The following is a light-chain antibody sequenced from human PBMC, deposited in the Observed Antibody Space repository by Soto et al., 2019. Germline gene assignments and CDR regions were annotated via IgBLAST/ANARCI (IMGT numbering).Light chain of an antibody. Sequence: QSVLSQPASVSGSRGQSITISCTGTSSDVGNYNLVSWYQQYPGKAPKLMIFEDTKRPSGVSHRFSGSKSGNTASLTIAGLQPEDAADYYCCSXXXXSTXTFXGGTQL. J-gene: IGLJ7*01. CDR2: EDT. CDR3: CSXXXXSTXT. V-gene: IGLV2-23*01. CDR1: SSDVGNYNL.